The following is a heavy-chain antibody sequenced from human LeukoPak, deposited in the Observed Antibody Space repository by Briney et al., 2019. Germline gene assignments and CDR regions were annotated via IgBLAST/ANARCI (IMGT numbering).Heavy chain of an antibody. CDR1: GYTFTSYY. Sequence: ASVKVSCKASGYTFTSYYMHWVRQAPGQGLEWMGIINPSGGSTSYAQKFQGRVTMTRDTSTSTVYMELSSLRSEDTAVYYCARSLPDCSSTSCRFGPWGQGTLVTVSS. D-gene: IGHD2-2*01. J-gene: IGHJ5*02. CDR3: ARSLPDCSSTSCRFGP. V-gene: IGHV1-46*01. CDR2: INPSGGST.